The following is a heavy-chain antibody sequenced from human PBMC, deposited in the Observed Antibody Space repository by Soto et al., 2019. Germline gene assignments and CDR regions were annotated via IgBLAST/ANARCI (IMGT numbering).Heavy chain of an antibody. V-gene: IGHV3-21*01. CDR2: ISSSSSYI. CDR3: ARDCSGGSCYSGGHPIDY. J-gene: IGHJ4*02. D-gene: IGHD2-15*01. CDR1: GFTFSSDK. Sequence: GGARRLPCAGSGFTFSSDKINWVRQAPGKGLEWVSYISSSSSYISYADSVKGRFTIPRDNAKNSLYLQMNSLRAEDTAAYYCARDCSGGSCYSGGHPIDYWGQGTLVTVSS.